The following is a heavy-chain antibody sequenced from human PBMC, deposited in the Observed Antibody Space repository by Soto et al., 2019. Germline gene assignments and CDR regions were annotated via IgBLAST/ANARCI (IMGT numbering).Heavy chain of an antibody. D-gene: IGHD6-25*01. CDR1: EFAFSSYW. Sequence: EVQLVESGGGLVQPGGSLTLSCAASEFAFSSYWMTWVRQAPGKGLEWVANIRKDGSQRSYLESVRGRFTISRDNSKNSMYLQMYSLRAEDTALYFCARDVSPGSSGLYFDAFDIWGQGTMVTVSS. CDR2: IRKDGSQR. J-gene: IGHJ3*02. CDR3: ARDVSPGSSGLYFDAFDI. V-gene: IGHV3-7*05.